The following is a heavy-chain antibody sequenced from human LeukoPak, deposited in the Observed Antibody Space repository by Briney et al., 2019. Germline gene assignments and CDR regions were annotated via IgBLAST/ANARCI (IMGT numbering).Heavy chain of an antibody. CDR1: GFTFSDYY. V-gene: IGHV3-11*04. J-gene: IGHJ4*02. Sequence: AGGSLRLSCAASGFTFSDYYMSWIRQAPGKGLEWVSYISTSGGTVYYADSVKGRFTISRDNAKSSLYLQMNSLGAGDTAVYYCARADNNFDFWGQGTLVTVSS. CDR3: ARADNNFDF. CDR2: ISTSGGTV. D-gene: IGHD5-24*01.